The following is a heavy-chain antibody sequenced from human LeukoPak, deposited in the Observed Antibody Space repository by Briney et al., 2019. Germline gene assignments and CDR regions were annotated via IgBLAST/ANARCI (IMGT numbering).Heavy chain of an antibody. V-gene: IGHV4-38-2*02. CDR2: TYHSGST. J-gene: IGHJ3*02. D-gene: IGHD3-22*01. CDR3: ARGRRIHYYDSSGYYGIGAFDI. CDR1: GYSISSGYY. Sequence: SETLSLTCTVSGYSISSGYYWGWIRQPPGKGLEWIGSTYHSGSTYYNPSLKSRVTISVDTSKNQFSLKLSSVTAADTAVYYCARGRRIHYYDSSGYYGIGAFDIWGQGTMVTVSS.